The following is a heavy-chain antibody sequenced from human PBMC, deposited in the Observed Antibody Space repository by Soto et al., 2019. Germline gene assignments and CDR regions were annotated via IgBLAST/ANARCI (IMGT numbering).Heavy chain of an antibody. D-gene: IGHD3-10*01. J-gene: IGHJ4*02. CDR2: IVVGSGNT. Sequence: ASVKVSCKASGFTFTSSAVQWVRQARGQRLEWIGWIVVGSGNTNYAQKFQERVTITRDMSTSTAYMELSSLRSEDTAVYYCAAELGGSGSYYYEDYWGQGTLVTVSS. V-gene: IGHV1-58*01. CDR1: GFTFTSSA. CDR3: AAELGGSGSYYYEDY.